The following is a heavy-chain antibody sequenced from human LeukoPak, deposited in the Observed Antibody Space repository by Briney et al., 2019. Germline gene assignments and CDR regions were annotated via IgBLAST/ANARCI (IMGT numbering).Heavy chain of an antibody. CDR1: GFSFGDYA. D-gene: IGHD5-12*01. CDR2: IRSKASGGTT. CDR3: TRDVTSLVGGYGLDC. Sequence: GGSLRLSCAASGFSFGDYAMSWVRQPPGKGLQLVGFIRSKASGGTTDYAAPVKGRFTFSRDDSTSIPYLQMNSLKTEDTAVYYSTRDVTSLVGGYGLDCWVQGTLVTVSS. J-gene: IGHJ4*02. V-gene: IGHV3-49*04.